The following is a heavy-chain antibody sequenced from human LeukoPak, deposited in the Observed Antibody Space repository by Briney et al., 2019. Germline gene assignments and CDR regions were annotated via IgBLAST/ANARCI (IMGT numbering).Heavy chain of an antibody. CDR1: GFTFRSSA. V-gene: IGHV3-23*01. D-gene: IGHD5-24*01. CDR2: ISHSDGST. Sequence: GGSLRLSCAASGFTFRSSAMTWVRQAPGKGLEWVSSISHSDGSTYYADSVMGRFTISRDNSKNTLYLQMNSLRAEDTAVYYCAKDWYGYNPDWDQGTLVTVSS. J-gene: IGHJ4*02. CDR3: AKDWYGYNPD.